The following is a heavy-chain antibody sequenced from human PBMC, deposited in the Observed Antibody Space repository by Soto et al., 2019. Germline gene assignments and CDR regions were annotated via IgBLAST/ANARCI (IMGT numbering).Heavy chain of an antibody. D-gene: IGHD6-19*01. J-gene: IGHJ5*02. V-gene: IGHV4-34*01. CDR1: GGSFSGYY. CDR2: INHSGST. CDR3: ASLGYSSGWYRGA. Sequence: SETLSLTCAVYGGSFSGYYWSWIRQPPGKGLEWIGEINHSGSTNYNPSLKSRVTISVDTSKNQFSLKLSSVTAADTAVYYCASLGYSSGWYRGAWGQGTLVTVSS.